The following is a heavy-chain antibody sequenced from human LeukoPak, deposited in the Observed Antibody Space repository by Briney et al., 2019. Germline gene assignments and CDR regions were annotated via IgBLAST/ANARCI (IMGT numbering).Heavy chain of an antibody. CDR1: GFTFSIYS. CDR3: ARDRGYFDN. CDR2: ITSSSNYI. V-gene: IGHV3-21*01. Sequence: GGSLRLSCAAPGFTFSIYSMNWVRQAPGKGLEWLSSITSSSNYIYYADSVKDRFTISRDNVQNSLYLQMNSLRAEDTAMYYCARDRGYFDNWGQGTLVTVSS. J-gene: IGHJ4*02.